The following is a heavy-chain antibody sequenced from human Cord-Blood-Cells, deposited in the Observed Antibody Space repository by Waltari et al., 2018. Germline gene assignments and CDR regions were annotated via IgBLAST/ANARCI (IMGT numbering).Heavy chain of an antibody. CDR3: ARRHSGSYDAFDI. J-gene: IGHJ3*02. Sequence: QLQLQESGPGLVKPSETLSLTCTVSGGSISSSSYYWGWIRQPPGKGLEWIGSIYYSGSTNYNPSLKSRVTMSVDTSKNQFSLKLSSVTAADTAVYYCARRHSGSYDAFDIWGQGTMVTVSS. CDR2: IYYSGST. D-gene: IGHD1-26*01. CDR1: GGSISSSSYY. V-gene: IGHV4-39*01.